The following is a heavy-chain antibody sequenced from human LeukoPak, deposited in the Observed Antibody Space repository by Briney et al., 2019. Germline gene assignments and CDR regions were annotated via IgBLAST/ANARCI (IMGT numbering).Heavy chain of an antibody. J-gene: IGHJ4*02. Sequence: GGSLRLSCAASGFTFSSYSMNWVRQAPGKGLGWVSSISSSSSYIYYADSVKGRFTISRDNAKNSLYLQMNSLRAEDTAVYYCARGTIAAAGTGDYWGQGTLVTVSS. CDR1: GFTFSSYS. CDR3: ARGTIAAAGTGDY. V-gene: IGHV3-21*01. D-gene: IGHD6-13*01. CDR2: ISSSSSYI.